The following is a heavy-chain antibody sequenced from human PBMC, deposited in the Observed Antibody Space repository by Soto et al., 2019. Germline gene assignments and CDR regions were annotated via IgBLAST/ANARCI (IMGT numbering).Heavy chain of an antibody. Sequence: EVQLLESGGGLVQPGGSLRLSCAASGFTFTSYAMSWVRQAPGKGLEWVSTISGSGGSTYYADSVKGRFTISRDNSKYTLNLQMNSLRAEDTAVYYCAKARGYSGYDFDYWGQGTLVTVSS. V-gene: IGHV3-23*01. CDR1: GFTFTSYA. CDR3: AKARGYSGYDFDY. CDR2: ISGSGGST. J-gene: IGHJ4*02. D-gene: IGHD5-12*01.